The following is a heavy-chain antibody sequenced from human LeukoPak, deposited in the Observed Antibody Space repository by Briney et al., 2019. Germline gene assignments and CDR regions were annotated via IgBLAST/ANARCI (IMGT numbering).Heavy chain of an antibody. Sequence: GGSLRLSCAASGFTFSSYWMNWVRQAPGKGLEWVANIKQDGSEKYYVDSVKGRFTISRDNAKNSLYLQMNSLRAEDTAVYYCVKEIEGVRYYGMDVWGQGTTVTVSS. J-gene: IGHJ6*02. CDR3: VKEIEGVRYYGMDV. D-gene: IGHD3-10*01. V-gene: IGHV3-7*01. CDR1: GFTFSSYW. CDR2: IKQDGSEK.